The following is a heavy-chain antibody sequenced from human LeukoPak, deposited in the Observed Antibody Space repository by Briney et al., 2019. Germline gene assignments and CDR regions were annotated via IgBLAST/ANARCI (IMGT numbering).Heavy chain of an antibody. Sequence: PGGSLRLSCAASGFTFSSYAMSWVRQAPGKGLEWVSAISGSGGSTYYADSVKGRFTISRDNSKNTLYLQMNSLRAEDTAVYYCAKDGRIAVAVRREPNWFDPWGQGTLVTVSS. V-gene: IGHV3-23*01. CDR2: ISGSGGST. CDR1: GFTFSSYA. J-gene: IGHJ5*02. D-gene: IGHD6-19*01. CDR3: AKDGRIAVAVRREPNWFDP.